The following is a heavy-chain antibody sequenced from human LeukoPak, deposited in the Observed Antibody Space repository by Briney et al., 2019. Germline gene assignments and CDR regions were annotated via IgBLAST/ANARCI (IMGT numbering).Heavy chain of an antibody. D-gene: IGHD3-10*01. J-gene: IGHJ6*03. CDR1: GYTFTSYG. V-gene: IGHV1-18*01. CDR3: ARQITMVRGSYYYYYMDV. Sequence: ASVKVSCKASGYTFTSYGISCVREAPGQGLEWMGWISAYNGNTNYAQKLQGRVTVTTDTSTSTAYMELRSLRSDDTAVYYCARQITMVRGSYYYYYMDVWGKGTTVTVSS. CDR2: ISAYNGNT.